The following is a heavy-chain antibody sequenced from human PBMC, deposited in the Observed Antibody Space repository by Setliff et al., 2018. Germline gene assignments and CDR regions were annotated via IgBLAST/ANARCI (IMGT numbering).Heavy chain of an antibody. J-gene: IGHJ3*02. CDR1: GYTFTSNW. Sequence: GESLKISCKASGYTFTSNWIAWVRQMPGKGLEWMGLVFPSDSDTRYSPSFRGQVTISADKSISTAYLQWSSLKASDTAMYHWVRVPSLRATVAFDIWGQGTMVTVS. CDR3: VRVPSLRATVAFDI. CDR2: VFPSDSDT. V-gene: IGHV5-51*01. D-gene: IGHD4-17*01.